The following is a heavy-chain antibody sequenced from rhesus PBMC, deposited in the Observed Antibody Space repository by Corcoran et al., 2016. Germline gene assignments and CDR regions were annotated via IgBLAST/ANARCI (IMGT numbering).Heavy chain of an antibody. CDR2: INPKTGGT. CDR3: GRATGGTDY. D-gene: IGHD1-1*01. Sequence: QVQLVQSGAEVKKPGSSMKVSCKASGYTFTDYYIHWVRQAPGQGLERMGEINPKTGGTNYAQWFRGRVTVTRDTSTSTAYMELNSLKSEDTAVYYCGRATGGTDYWGQGVLVTVSS. CDR1: GYTFTDYY. V-gene: IGHV1-138*01. J-gene: IGHJ4*01.